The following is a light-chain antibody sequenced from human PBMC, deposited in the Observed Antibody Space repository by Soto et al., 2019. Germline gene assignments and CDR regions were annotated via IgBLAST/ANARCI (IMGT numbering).Light chain of an antibody. J-gene: IGLJ1*01. CDR3: KSYAGSKTYV. Sequence: QSALTQPASASGSPGQSATISCTGTKSDIGVYDFVSWYQHHPGKAPRLIIYEVVQRPSGVPDRFSGSKSGNTASLTVSGLQAADEADYFCKSYAGSKTYVFGSGTKVTVL. CDR2: EVV. CDR1: KSDIGVYDF. V-gene: IGLV2-8*01.